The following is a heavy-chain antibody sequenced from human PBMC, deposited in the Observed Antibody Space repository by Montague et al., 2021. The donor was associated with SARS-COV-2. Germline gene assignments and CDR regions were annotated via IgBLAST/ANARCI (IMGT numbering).Heavy chain of an antibody. D-gene: IGHD6-13*01. Sequence: SETLSLTCTVSGGSTASRYWNWIRQSPGKRPEWIGYVYYNGDTKYNPSLQSRVTISIDTSENQFSLRLNSVTAADTAVYFCARSWAFDPWGQGRLVTVSS. J-gene: IGHJ3*01. CDR3: ARSWAFDP. V-gene: IGHV4-59*08. CDR1: GGSTASRY. CDR2: VYYNGDT.